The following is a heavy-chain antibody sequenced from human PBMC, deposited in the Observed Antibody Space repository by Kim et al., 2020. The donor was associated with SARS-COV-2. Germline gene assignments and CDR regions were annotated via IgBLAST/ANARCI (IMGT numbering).Heavy chain of an antibody. Sequence: GGSLRLSCAASGFTFSNYCMHWVRQAPGKGLECVALIRMDGSNETYADSVKGRFTISRDNSKNTLDLEMNSLSVEDTAVYYCVRDGVGATRYFRYFDYLG. J-gene: IGHJ4*01. CDR1: GFTFSNYC. V-gene: IGHV3-30*02. D-gene: IGHD1-26*01. CDR3: VRDGVGATRYFRYFDY. CDR2: IRMDGSNE.